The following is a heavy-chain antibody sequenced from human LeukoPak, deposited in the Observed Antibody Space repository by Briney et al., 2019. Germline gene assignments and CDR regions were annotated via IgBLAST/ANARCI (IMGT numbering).Heavy chain of an antibody. D-gene: IGHD6-19*01. J-gene: IGHJ4*02. CDR1: GYTFTCYY. V-gene: IGHV1-2*02. CDR2: INPNSGGT. Sequence: ASVKVSCKASGYTFTCYYMHWVRQAPGQGLEWMGWINPNSGGTNYAQKFQGRVTMTRDTSISTAYMELSRLRSDDTAVYYCARTLTVAGTGPFDYWGQGTLVTVSS. CDR3: ARTLTVAGTGPFDY.